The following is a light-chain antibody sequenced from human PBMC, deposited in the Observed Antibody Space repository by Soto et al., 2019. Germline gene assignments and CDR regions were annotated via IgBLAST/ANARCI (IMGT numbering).Light chain of an antibody. CDR1: QSVSRSF. CDR3: QQCVSAPWA. V-gene: IGKV3-20*01. J-gene: IGKJ1*01. CDR2: GAS. Sequence: IVLAQSPGTLSLSPGESATLSCRASQSVSRSFLAWYQQKAGQAPRLLIYGASKRATGIPDRFSGSGSGTDFTLTISRLEPEDFAVYYCQQCVSAPWAFGQGTKVDIK.